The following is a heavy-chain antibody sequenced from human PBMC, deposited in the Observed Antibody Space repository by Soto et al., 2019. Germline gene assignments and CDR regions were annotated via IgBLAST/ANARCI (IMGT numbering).Heavy chain of an antibody. CDR1: GGSISSSNW. CDR3: ATMVRGVTTFDY. CDR2: IYHSGST. J-gene: IGHJ4*02. Sequence: QVQLQESGPGLVKPSGTLSLTCAVSGGSISSSNWWSWVRQPPGKGLEWIGEIYHSGSTNYNPSLKSRXXIXVXXSKNQFSLKLSSVTAADTAVYYCATMVRGVTTFDYWGQGTLVTVSS. V-gene: IGHV4-4*02. D-gene: IGHD3-10*01.